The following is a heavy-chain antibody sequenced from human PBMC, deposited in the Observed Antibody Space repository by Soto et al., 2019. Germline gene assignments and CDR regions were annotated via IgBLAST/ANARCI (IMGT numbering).Heavy chain of an antibody. Sequence: ITLKESGPTVVKPTETLTLTCTFSGFSLTTSGVGVGWVRQSPGKAPEWLALIYWDDDKRYSTSLKSRLTITKDTSKNQVVLTMANVEPADTATDYCAHRVLLTVFGLVTTTAIYFDFWGQGTPVVVSS. V-gene: IGHV2-5*02. J-gene: IGHJ4*02. CDR2: IYWDDDK. D-gene: IGHD3-3*01. CDR1: GFSLTTSGVG. CDR3: AHRVLLTVFGLVTTTAIYFDF.